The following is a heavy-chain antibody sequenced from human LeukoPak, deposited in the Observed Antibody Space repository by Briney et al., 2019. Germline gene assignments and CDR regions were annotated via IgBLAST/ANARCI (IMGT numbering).Heavy chain of an antibody. CDR1: GLAFSNHW. D-gene: IGHD5-24*01. CDR3: ARWRWAQSEFDY. CDR2: IKGDGSEK. Sequence: GGSLRLSCGGSGLAFSNHWMAGVRQAPGYGLEWVAHIKGDGSEKYYVDSVKGRFTVSRDNPKNSVYLQMNSLRVEDTAVYFCARWRWAQSEFDYWGQGTLVTVSS. J-gene: IGHJ4*02. V-gene: IGHV3-7*01.